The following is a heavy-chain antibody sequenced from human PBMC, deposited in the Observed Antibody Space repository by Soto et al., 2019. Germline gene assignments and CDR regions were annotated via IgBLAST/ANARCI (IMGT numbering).Heavy chain of an antibody. J-gene: IGHJ4*02. CDR3: ARDFAYFDS. D-gene: IGHD3-3*01. CDR1: GGSFKSGSYS. CDR2: VYHTGRT. Sequence: KPSETLSLTCTVSGGSFKSGSYSWSWIRQPPGKGLEWIGYVYHTGRTSYNPSLKSRVSISMDTSKNQFSLNLDSVTAADTAVYFCARDFAYFDSWGLGTLVTVSS. V-gene: IGHV4-61*01.